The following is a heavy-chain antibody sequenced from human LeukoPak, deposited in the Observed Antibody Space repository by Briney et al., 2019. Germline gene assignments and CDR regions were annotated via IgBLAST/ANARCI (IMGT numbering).Heavy chain of an antibody. V-gene: IGHV1-8*01. Sequence: ASVKVSCKASGYTFTSYYINWVRQATGQGLEWMGWMNPNSGNTGYAQKFQGRVTMTRNTSISTAYMELNSLRVEDTAVYYCARDGRGFKIPEDYWGQGTLVTVSS. CDR3: ARDGRGFKIPEDY. D-gene: IGHD5-24*01. J-gene: IGHJ4*02. CDR2: MNPNSGNT. CDR1: GYTFTSYY.